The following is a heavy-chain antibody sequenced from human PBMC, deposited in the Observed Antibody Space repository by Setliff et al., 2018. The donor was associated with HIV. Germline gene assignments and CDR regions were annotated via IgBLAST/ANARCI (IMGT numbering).Heavy chain of an antibody. J-gene: IGHJ4*02. CDR2: INLKTGAT. Sequence: ASVKVSCKTSEYDINDQYINWVRQAPGQGLEWMGWINLKTGATKYAQKLQVRVTLTRDTSMTTAYMELRSLRSDDTAVYYCVRSPWSFISTASTEAGDYWGQGTLVTVSS. CDR1: EYDINDQY. CDR3: VRSPWSFISTASTEAGDY. V-gene: IGHV1-2*02. D-gene: IGHD6-25*01.